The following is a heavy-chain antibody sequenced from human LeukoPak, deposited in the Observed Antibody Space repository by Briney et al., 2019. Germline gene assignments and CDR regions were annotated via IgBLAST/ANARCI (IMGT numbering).Heavy chain of an antibody. J-gene: IGHJ4*02. CDR3: TTEYWEPTLDY. CDR2: IKSKTDGGTT. D-gene: IGHD1-26*01. CDR1: GGSFSGYY. V-gene: IGHV3-15*01. Sequence: ETLSLTCAVYGGSFSGYYWSWVRQAPGKGLEWVGRIKSKTDGGTTDYAAPVKGRFTISRDDSKNTLYLQMNSLKTEDTAVYYCTTEYWEPTLDYWGQGTLVTVSS.